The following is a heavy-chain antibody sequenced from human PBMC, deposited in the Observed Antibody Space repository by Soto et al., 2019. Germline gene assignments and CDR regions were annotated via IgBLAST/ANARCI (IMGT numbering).Heavy chain of an antibody. J-gene: IGHJ4*02. CDR1: GFTFSAYW. CDR2: INADGSTT. V-gene: IGHV3-74*01. D-gene: IGHD2-2*01. CDR3: ARDPNLYCSGTDCYVY. Sequence: GGSLRLSCAASGFTFSAYWMHWVRQAPGKGLVWLSHINADGSTTAYADFVEGRFTISRDNAKNTVFLQMNSLSVDDTAVYYCARDPNLYCSGTDCYVYWGRGSLVTVSS.